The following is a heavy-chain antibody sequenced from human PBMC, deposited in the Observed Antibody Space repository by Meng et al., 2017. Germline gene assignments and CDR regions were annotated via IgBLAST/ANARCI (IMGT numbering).Heavy chain of an antibody. J-gene: IGHJ5*02. Sequence: QVELVQAGAEVKKPGSSVKVSCKASGGTFSSYAISWVRQAPGQGLEWMGGIIPIFGTANYAQKFQGRVTITADESTSTAYMELSSLRSEDTAVYYCAREIAAAYCGGDCYLWGQGTLVTVSS. CDR3: AREIAAAYCGGDCYL. V-gene: IGHV1-69*01. CDR1: GGTFSSYA. D-gene: IGHD2-21*02. CDR2: IIPIFGTA.